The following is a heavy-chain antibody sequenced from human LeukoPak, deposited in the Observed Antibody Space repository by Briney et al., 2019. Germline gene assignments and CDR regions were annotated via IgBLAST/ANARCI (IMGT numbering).Heavy chain of an antibody. CDR2: IYPAGSST. CDR1: GYGFSNYW. CDR3: ARRYYHITEFDP. Sequence: GESLKISCKASGYGFSNYWIGWVRQLPGKGPEWVGFIYPAGSSTRYSPSFQGQVTISADKSISTAYLQWSSLKASDTAMYYCARRYYHITEFDPWGQGTLVTVSS. J-gene: IGHJ5*02. V-gene: IGHV5-51*01. D-gene: IGHD3-10*01.